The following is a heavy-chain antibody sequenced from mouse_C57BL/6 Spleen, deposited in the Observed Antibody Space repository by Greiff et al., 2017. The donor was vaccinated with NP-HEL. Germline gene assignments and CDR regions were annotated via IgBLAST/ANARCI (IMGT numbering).Heavy chain of an antibody. D-gene: IGHD2-3*01. CDR3: ARPLYDGYYWFAY. J-gene: IGHJ3*01. Sequence: VQLQQSDAELVKPGASVKISCKVSGYTFTDHTIHWMKQRPEQGLEWIGYIYPRDGSTKYNGKFKGKATLTADKSSSTAYMQLNSLTSEDSAVYFCARPLYDGYYWFAYWGQGTLVTVSA. CDR2: IYPRDGST. V-gene: IGHV1-78*01. CDR1: GYTFTDHT.